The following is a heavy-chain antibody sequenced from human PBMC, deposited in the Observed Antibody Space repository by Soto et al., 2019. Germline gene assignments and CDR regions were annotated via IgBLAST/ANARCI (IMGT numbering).Heavy chain of an antibody. CDR2: ISSSSSTI. V-gene: IGHV3-48*01. CDR3: ARKYSNSWYYYYGMDV. Sequence: GGSLRLSCAASGFTFSTYSMNWVRQAPGKGLEWVSYISSSSSTIFYTDSVKGRFTVSRDNAKNSLYLQMNSLRAEDTAVYYCARKYSNSWYYYYGMDVWGQGTTVTVSS. D-gene: IGHD6-13*01. J-gene: IGHJ6*02. CDR1: GFTFSTYS.